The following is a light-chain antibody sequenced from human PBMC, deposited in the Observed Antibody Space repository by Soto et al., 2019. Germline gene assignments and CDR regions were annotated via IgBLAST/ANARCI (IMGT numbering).Light chain of an antibody. CDR2: EVS. CDR1: SSDVGGYNY. Sequence: QSALTQPPSASGSPGQSVTISCTGTSSDVGGYNYVSWYQQHPGKAPKLMIYEVSKRPSGVPDRFSGSKSGNTASLTVSGRQAEDEADYYCSSYAGSNNLGLFGGGTKVTVL. J-gene: IGLJ3*02. V-gene: IGLV2-8*01. CDR3: SSYAGSNNLGL.